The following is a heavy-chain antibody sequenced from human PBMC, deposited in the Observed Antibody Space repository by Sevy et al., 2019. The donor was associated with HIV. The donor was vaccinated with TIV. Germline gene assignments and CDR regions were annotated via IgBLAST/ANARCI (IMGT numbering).Heavy chain of an antibody. CDR2: ISISCADK. D-gene: IGHD2-8*02. V-gene: IGHV3-23*01. CDR1: GFTLSSYA. J-gene: IGHJ5*02. CDR3: AKALVETEDKNEFDP. Sequence: GGSLRLSCAASGFTLSSYAMSWVRQAPGKGLEWVSSISISCADKYYADSVKGRFTISRDNSQNRLYLQMNSLRAEDTALYYCAKALVETEDKNEFDPWGQGTLVTVSS.